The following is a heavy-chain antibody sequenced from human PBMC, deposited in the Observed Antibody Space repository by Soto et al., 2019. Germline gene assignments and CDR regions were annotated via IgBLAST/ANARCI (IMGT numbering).Heavy chain of an antibody. CDR2: INPNSGGT. J-gene: IGHJ6*02. CDR3: AREEQQLVLDYYYGMDV. Sequence: GASVKGSCKASGYTFTGYYRRWVRQAPGQGLEWMGWINPNSGGTNYAQKFQGRVTMTRDTSISTAYMELSRLRSDDTAVYYCAREEQQLVLDYYYGMDVWGQGTTVTVSS. D-gene: IGHD6-13*01. V-gene: IGHV1-2*02. CDR1: GYTFTGYY.